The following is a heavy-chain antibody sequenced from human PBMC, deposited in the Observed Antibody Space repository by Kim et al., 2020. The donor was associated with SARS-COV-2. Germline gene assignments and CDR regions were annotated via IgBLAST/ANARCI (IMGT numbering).Heavy chain of an antibody. CDR1: GFTFSNYW. CDR2: INSDASTT. Sequence: GGSLRLSCAASGFTFSNYWMYWVRQAPGKGLVWVSCINSDASTTTYADSVKGRFTISRDNAKNTLFLQMNSLRAEDTAVYYCAKVGGSDAWGQGTLVTVSS. J-gene: IGHJ5*02. V-gene: IGHV3-74*01. D-gene: IGHD1-26*01. CDR3: AKVGGSDA.